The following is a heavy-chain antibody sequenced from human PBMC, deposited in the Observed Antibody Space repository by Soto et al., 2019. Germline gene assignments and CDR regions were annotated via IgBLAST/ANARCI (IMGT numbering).Heavy chain of an antibody. D-gene: IGHD1-20*01. V-gene: IGHV5-10-1*01. Sequence: PGESLKISCKGSGYGFTSYWISWVRQMPGKGLEWMGRIDPSDSYTNYSPSFQGHVTISAGKSISTAYLQWSSLKASDTAMYYCARHRGYNWNQPLGYWGQGTLVTVSS. J-gene: IGHJ4*02. CDR2: IDPSDSYT. CDR1: GYGFTSYW. CDR3: ARHRGYNWNQPLGY.